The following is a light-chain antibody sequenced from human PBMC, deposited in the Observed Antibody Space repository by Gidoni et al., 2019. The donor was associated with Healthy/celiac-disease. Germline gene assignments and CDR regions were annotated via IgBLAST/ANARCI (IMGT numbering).Light chain of an antibody. J-gene: IGLJ2*01. CDR2: EVS. CDR3: SSYTSSSNFVV. Sequence: QSALTQPSSVSGSPGQSITISCTGTSSDVGGYNYVSWYQQHPGKAPKRMIYEVSNRPSGVSNRFSGSKSGNTASLTISGLQAEDEADYYCSSYTSSSNFVVFGGGTKLTVL. CDR1: SSDVGGYNY. V-gene: IGLV2-14*01.